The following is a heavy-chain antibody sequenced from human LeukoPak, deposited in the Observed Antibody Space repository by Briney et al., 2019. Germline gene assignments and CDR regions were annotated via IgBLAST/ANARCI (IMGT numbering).Heavy chain of an antibody. CDR1: GGSISSYY. Sequence: SETLSLTCTVSGGSISSYYWSWIRQPPGKGLEWIGYIYYSGSTNYNPSLKSRVTISVDTSKNQSSLKLSSVTAADTAVYYCARGVDTAMVGYWGQGTPVTVSS. CDR2: IYYSGST. CDR3: ARGVDTAMVGY. V-gene: IGHV4-59*01. D-gene: IGHD5-18*01. J-gene: IGHJ4*02.